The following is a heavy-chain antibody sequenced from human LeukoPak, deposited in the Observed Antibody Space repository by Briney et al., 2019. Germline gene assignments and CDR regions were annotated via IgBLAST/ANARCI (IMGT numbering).Heavy chain of an antibody. V-gene: IGHV1-2*02. Sequence: ASVKVSCKASGYTFTGYYMHWVRQAPGQGLEWMGWINPNSGGTNYAQKFQGRVTMTRDTSISTAYMELSRLRSDDTAVYYCARDRTRYYYYSYMDVWGKGTAVTNSS. CDR1: GYTFTGYY. CDR2: INPNSGGT. J-gene: IGHJ6*03. CDR3: ARDRTRYYYYSYMDV. D-gene: IGHD1-14*01.